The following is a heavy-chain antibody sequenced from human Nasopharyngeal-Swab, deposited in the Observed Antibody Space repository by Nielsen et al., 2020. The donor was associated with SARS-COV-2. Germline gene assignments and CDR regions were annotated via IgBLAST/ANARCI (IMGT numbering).Heavy chain of an antibody. CDR2: IYYSGST. CDR1: GGSISSYY. CDR3: ARGERRAARPPGGYFDY. V-gene: IGHV4-59*01. D-gene: IGHD6-6*01. Sequence: ETLSLTCTVSGGSISSYYWSWIRQPPGKGLEWIGYIYYSGSTNYNPSLKSRVTISVDTSKNQFSLKLSSVTAADTAVYYCARGERRAARPPGGYFDYWGQGTLVTVSS. J-gene: IGHJ4*02.